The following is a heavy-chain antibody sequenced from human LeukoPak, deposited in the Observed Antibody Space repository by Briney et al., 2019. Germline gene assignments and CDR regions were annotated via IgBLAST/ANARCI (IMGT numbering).Heavy chain of an antibody. Sequence: TGGSLRLSCAASGFTFSSYAMSWVRQAPGRGLEWVSAISGSGGSTYYADSVKGRFTISRGNSKNTLYLQMNSQRAEDTAVYYCAKGGFLEWLLLDYWGQGTLVTVSS. CDR1: GFTFSSYA. CDR3: AKGGFLEWLLLDY. J-gene: IGHJ4*02. D-gene: IGHD3-3*01. V-gene: IGHV3-23*01. CDR2: ISGSGGST.